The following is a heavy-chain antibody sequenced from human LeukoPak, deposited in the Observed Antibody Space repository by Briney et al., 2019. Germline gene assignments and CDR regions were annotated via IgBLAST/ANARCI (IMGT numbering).Heavy chain of an antibody. D-gene: IGHD2-2*01. CDR2: ISYDGSNK. CDR3: AREDVFDNLRYCSSTSCRSLVFDY. Sequence: GSLRLSCAASGFTFSSYGMHWVRQAPGKGLEWVAIISYDGSNKYYADSVKGRFTISRDNSKNTLYLQMNSLRAGDTAVYYCAREDVFDNLRYCSSTSCRSLVFDYWGQGTLVTVSS. V-gene: IGHV3-30*03. CDR1: GFTFSSYG. J-gene: IGHJ4*02.